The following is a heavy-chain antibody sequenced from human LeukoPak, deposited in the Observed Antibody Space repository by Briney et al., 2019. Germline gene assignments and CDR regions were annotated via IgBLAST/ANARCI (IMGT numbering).Heavy chain of an antibody. CDR1: GFTLSDYY. CDR3: AKAPSVAGTGWFDP. D-gene: IGHD6-19*01. CDR2: ISYDGSNK. Sequence: GGSLRLSCAASGFTLSDYYMNWVRQAPGKGLEWVAVISYDGSNKYYTESVKGRFTISRDNSKNTLYLQMDSLRPEDTAVYYCAKAPSVAGTGWFDPWGQGTLVTVSS. V-gene: IGHV3-30*18. J-gene: IGHJ5*02.